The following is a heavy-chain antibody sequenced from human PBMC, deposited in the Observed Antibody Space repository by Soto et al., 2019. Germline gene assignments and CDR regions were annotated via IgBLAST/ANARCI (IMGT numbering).Heavy chain of an antibody. Sequence: EVQLVESGGGLVQPGGSLRLSCAGSGFTFSNYWLHWVRQAPGKGLEWVSRIDHDGPTDYADSVRGRFTISRDNAENTLYLQMNSLRPEYTAVYYCVRDRHGDYWVQGTLVTVSS. J-gene: IGHJ4*02. CDR1: GFTFSNYW. V-gene: IGHV3-74*01. CDR2: IDHDGPT. CDR3: VRDRHGDY. D-gene: IGHD6-6*01.